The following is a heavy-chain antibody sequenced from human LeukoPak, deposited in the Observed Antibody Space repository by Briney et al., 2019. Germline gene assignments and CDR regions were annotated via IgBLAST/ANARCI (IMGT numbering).Heavy chain of an antibody. D-gene: IGHD2-15*01. J-gene: IGHJ3*02. CDR1: GFTFNNYA. V-gene: IGHV3-23*01. Sequence: TGGSLRLSCAASGFTFNNYAMNWVRQAPGKGLEWVSSISGSGSTTSYADSVKGRFTISRDNSKNTLSLQMNSLRVDDTAVYYCAKGYSSSYLRNAFDIWGRGTMVTVSS. CDR3: AKGYSSSYLRNAFDI. CDR2: ISGSGSTT.